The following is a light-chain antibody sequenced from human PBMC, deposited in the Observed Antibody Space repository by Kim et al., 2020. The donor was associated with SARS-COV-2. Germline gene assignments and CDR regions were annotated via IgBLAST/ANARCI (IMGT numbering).Light chain of an antibody. V-gene: IGLV2-14*01. J-gene: IGLJ3*02. CDR2: AVS. Sequence: QSALTQPASVSGSPGQSITMSCTGTRSDVGGYNYVSWYQQHPGKAPKLMVYAVSKRPSGVSNRFSGSKSGNTASLTISGLQAEDEADYYCTSYTISITWVFGGGTQLTVL. CDR1: RSDVGGYNY. CDR3: TSYTISITWV.